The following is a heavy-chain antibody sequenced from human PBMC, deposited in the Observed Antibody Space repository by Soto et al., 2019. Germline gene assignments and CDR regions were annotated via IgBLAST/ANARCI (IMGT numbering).Heavy chain of an antibody. CDR3: ATGGIPGYSSGWPYAEYFQH. J-gene: IGHJ1*01. V-gene: IGHV1-24*01. CDR2: FDPEDGET. CDR1: TLTLLP. Sequence: TLTLLPIHWVHPASVKGAVGMGGFDPEDGETIYAQKFQGRVTMTEDTSTDTAYMELSSLRSEDTAVYYCATGGIPGYSSGWPYAEYFQHWGQGTLVTVSS. D-gene: IGHD6-19*01.